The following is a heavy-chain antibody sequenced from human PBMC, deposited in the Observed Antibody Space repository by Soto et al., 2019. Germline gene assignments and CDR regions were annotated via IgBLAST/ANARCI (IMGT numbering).Heavy chain of an antibody. Sequence: GGSLRLSCAASGFTFSDYYMSWIRQAPGKGLEWVSYISSSGSTIYYADSVKGRFTISRENAKNSLYLQMNSLRAEDTAVYYCAGEEDFWSGLKVPPPRNIDYWGQGTLVTVSS. CDR2: ISSSGSTI. CDR3: AGEEDFWSGLKVPPPRNIDY. J-gene: IGHJ4*02. CDR1: GFTFSDYY. D-gene: IGHD3-3*01. V-gene: IGHV3-11*01.